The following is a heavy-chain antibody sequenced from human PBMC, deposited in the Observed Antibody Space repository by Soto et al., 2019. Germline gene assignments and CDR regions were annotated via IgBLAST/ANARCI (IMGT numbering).Heavy chain of an antibody. V-gene: IGHV4-30-2*01. CDR1: GGSISSGGYS. CDR3: ARGDYYDSSGFDY. CDR2: IYHSGST. D-gene: IGHD3-22*01. J-gene: IGHJ4*02. Sequence: SETLFLTCAVSGGSISSGGYSWSWIRQPPGKGLEWIGYIYHSGSTYYNPSLKSRVTISVDRSKNQFSLKLSSVTAADTAVYYCARGDYYDSSGFDYWGQGTLVTVSS.